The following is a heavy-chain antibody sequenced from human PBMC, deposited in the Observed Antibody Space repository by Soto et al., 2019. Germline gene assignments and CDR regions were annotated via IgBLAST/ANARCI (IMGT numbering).Heavy chain of an antibody. D-gene: IGHD3-10*01. V-gene: IGHV4-61*03. CDR3: ARGSYDSYAGFFGMDV. CDR2: IYSSGTT. Sequence: QVQLQESGPGPVKPSETLSLTCTVSGATVSRGDYFWTWIRQPPGKGLEWIGYIYSSGTTNYNPALKSRVTISLDTSRSYFSLKLTSVTAADTAIYYCARGSYDSYAGFFGMDVWGQGTKVTVS. J-gene: IGHJ6*02. CDR1: GATVSRGDYF.